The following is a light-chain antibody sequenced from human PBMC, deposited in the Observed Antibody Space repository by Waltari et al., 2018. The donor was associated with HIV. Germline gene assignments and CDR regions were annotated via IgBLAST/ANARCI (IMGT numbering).Light chain of an antibody. CDR3: SSYTSSSTYI. J-gene: IGLJ1*01. CDR2: DVS. CDR1: SSAVGGHNF. V-gene: IGLV2-14*03. Sequence: QSALTQPASVSGSPRLSITISCTGPSSAVGGHNFVSWYQQHPGKAPQLMIYDVSNRPSGISNRFSGSKSGNTASLTISGLQAEYEADYYCSSYTSSSTYIFGTGTKVTVL.